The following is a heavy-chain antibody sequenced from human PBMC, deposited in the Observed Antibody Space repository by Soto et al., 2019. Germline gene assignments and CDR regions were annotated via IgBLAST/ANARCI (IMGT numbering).Heavy chain of an antibody. D-gene: IGHD6-13*01. J-gene: IGHJ5*02. Sequence: QVQLQESGPGLVKPSETLSLTCTVSGGSISSYYWSWIRQPPGKGLEWIGYIYYSGSTNYNPSLKSRVTISVDTSKNQFSLKLSSVTAADTAVYYCARHKAGSSWNWFDPWGQGTLVTVSS. V-gene: IGHV4-59*08. CDR2: IYYSGST. CDR1: GGSISSYY. CDR3: ARHKAGSSWNWFDP.